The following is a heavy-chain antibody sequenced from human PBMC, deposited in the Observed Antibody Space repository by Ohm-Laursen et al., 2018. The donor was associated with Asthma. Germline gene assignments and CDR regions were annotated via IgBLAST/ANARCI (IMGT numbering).Heavy chain of an antibody. CDR2: IYYTGST. CDR1: GASISSGDYY. J-gene: IGHJ4*02. Sequence: SQTLSLTCTVSGASISSGDYYWSWIRQLPGRGLEWIGYIYYTGSTYYNPSLKSRLTISVDTSKTQFSLKLSSVTAADTAVYYCARDYDSHFDYWGQGTLVTVSS. D-gene: IGHD3-22*01. V-gene: IGHV4-31*03. CDR3: ARDYDSHFDY.